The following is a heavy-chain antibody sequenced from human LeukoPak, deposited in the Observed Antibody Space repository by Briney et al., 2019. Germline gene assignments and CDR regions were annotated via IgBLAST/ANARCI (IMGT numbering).Heavy chain of an antibody. V-gene: IGHV1-69*13. Sequence: ASVKVSCKASGGTFSSYAISWVRQATGQGLEWMGGIIPIFGTANYAQKFQGRVTITADESTSTAYMELSSLRSEDTAVYYCAGRITMVRGVIMAFDIWGQGTMVTVSS. CDR3: AGRITMVRGVIMAFDI. CDR2: IIPIFGTA. CDR1: GGTFSSYA. J-gene: IGHJ3*02. D-gene: IGHD3-10*01.